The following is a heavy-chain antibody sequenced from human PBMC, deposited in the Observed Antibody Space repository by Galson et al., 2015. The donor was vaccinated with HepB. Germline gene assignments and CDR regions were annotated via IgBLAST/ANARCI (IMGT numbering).Heavy chain of an antibody. CDR2: ISSSSSTI. CDR3: ARDASYSSGWYGGYSYSGMDV. D-gene: IGHD6-19*01. CDR1: GFTFSSYN. J-gene: IGHJ6*02. V-gene: IGHV3-48*01. Sequence: SLRLSCAASGFTFSSYNMNWVRQAPGKGLEYISYISSSSSTIYYADSVKGRFTISRDNAKNSLYLQMNSLRAVDTAVYYCARDASYSSGWYGGYSYSGMDVWGQGTTVTVSS.